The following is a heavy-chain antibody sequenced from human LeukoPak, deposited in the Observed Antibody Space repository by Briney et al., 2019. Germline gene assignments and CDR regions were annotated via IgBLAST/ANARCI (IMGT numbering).Heavy chain of an antibody. CDR1: GYTFNGYY. CDR2: INPKSGGT. V-gene: IGHV1-2*02. D-gene: IGHD2-2*01. J-gene: IGHJ4*02. CDR3: TRGAGVLGPPLLPATIRAPFDY. Sequence: ASVKVSCKASGYTFNGYYLHWVRQAPGQGLEWMGWINPKSGGTAYAQKFQGRVSMTSDTSISTGHVELSRLTSDDTAVYYCTRGAGVLGPPLLPATIRAPFDYWGQGTLVTVSS.